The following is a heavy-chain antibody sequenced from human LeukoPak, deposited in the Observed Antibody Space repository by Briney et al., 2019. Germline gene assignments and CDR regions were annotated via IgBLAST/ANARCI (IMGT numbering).Heavy chain of an antibody. D-gene: IGHD6-13*01. CDR2: ISYDGSNK. J-gene: IGHJ4*02. CDR1: GFTFSSYG. CDR3: ARDPRIAAAYFDY. V-gene: IGHV3-30*03. Sequence: GRSLRLSCAASGFTFSSYGMHWVRQAPGKGLERVAVISYDGSNKYYADSVKGRFTISRDNSKNTLYLQMNSLRAEDTAVYYCARDPRIAAAYFDYWGQGTLVTVSS.